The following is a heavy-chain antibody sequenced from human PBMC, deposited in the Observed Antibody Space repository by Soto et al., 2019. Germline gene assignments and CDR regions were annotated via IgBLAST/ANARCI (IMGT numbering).Heavy chain of an antibody. D-gene: IGHD2-2*01. Sequence: QVQLVQSGAEVKKPGASVKVSCKTSGYTFTNYGISWVRQAPGQGLEWMGWISAYNGNTNYAQNLQGRVTMTTATSTSTAYMELRSLRSDDTAVYYCARRWGTTSSSWFDPWGQGTLVTVSS. CDR1: GYTFTNYG. CDR3: ARRWGTTSSSWFDP. V-gene: IGHV1-18*01. J-gene: IGHJ5*02. CDR2: ISAYNGNT.